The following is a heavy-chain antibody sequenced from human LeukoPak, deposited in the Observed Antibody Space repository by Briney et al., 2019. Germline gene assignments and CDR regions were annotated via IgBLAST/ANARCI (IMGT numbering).Heavy chain of an antibody. CDR3: ARVLYPSKITGTTVDY. J-gene: IGHJ4*02. CDR1: GGSISSGDYY. V-gene: IGHV4-30-4*01. Sequence: SQTLSLTCTVSGGSISSGDYYWSWIRQPPGKGLGWIGYIYYSGSTYYNPSLKSRVTISVDTSKNQFSLKLSSVTAADTAVYYCARVLYPSKITGTTVDYWGQGTLVTVSS. D-gene: IGHD1-7*01. CDR2: IYYSGST.